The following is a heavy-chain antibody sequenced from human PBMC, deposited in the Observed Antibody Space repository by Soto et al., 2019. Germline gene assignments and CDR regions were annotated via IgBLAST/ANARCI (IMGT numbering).Heavy chain of an antibody. Sequence: TGGSLRLSCAASGFTFSNYAMFWVRQAPGKGLEWVSSISVSGGRTFYADSVKGRFTISRDNSRNTLHLQMNSLRAEDTAVYYCAKVVDYYDSSGYYFDYWGQGTLVTVSS. CDR3: AKVVDYYDSSGYYFDY. D-gene: IGHD3-22*01. CDR1: GFTFSNYA. V-gene: IGHV3-23*01. CDR2: ISVSGGRT. J-gene: IGHJ4*02.